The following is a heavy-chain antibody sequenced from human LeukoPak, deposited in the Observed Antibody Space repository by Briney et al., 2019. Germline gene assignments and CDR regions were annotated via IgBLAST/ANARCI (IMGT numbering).Heavy chain of an antibody. CDR1: GFTFSSYW. CDR3: ARDPALANTPHFDY. J-gene: IGHJ4*02. CDR2: ISYDGSNK. V-gene: IGHV3-30-3*01. Sequence: GGSLRLSCAASGFTFSSYWMSWVRQAPGKGLEWVAVISYDGSNKYYADSVKGRFTISRDNSKNTLYLQMNSLRAEDTAVYYCARDPALANTPHFDYWGQGTLVTVSS.